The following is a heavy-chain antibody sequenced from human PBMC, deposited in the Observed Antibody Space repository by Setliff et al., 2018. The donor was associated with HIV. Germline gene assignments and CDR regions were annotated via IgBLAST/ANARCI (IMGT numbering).Heavy chain of an antibody. CDR2: INPSGGNT. J-gene: IGHJ6*03. V-gene: IGHV1-46*02. D-gene: IGHD5-12*01. CDR3: ATNPEMATINYYYYYMDV. CDR1: GNAFNSFY. Sequence: GASVKVSCKASGNAFNSFYLHWVRQAPGQGLEWMGVINPSGGNTNFYAQKFQGRVTMTRDTSTSTVYMELSSLRSEDTAVYYCATNPEMATINYYYYYMDVWGKGTTVTVSS.